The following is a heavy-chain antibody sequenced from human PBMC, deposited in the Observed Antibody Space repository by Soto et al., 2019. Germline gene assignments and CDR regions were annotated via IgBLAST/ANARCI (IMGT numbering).Heavy chain of an antibody. CDR3: ARDDYRIVRRTLNWFDP. J-gene: IGHJ5*02. CDR1: GYTFTSYG. CDR2: ISAYNGNT. D-gene: IGHD3-22*01. Sequence: ASVKVSCKASGYTFTSYGISWVRQAPGQGLEWMGWISAYNGNTNYAQKLQGRVTMTTDTSTSTAYMELRSLRSDDTAVYYCARDDYRIVRRTLNWFDPWGQGTLVTVSS. V-gene: IGHV1-18*01.